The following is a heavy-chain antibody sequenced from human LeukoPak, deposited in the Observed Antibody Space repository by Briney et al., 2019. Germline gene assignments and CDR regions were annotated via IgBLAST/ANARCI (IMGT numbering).Heavy chain of an antibody. CDR3: ARDREGSYCSGGSCYSGYFDY. V-gene: IGHV4-59*01. Sequence: SETLSLTCTVSGGSRSSYYWSWIRQPPGKGLEWIGYIYYSGTTNYNPSLKSRVTISVDTSNNQFSLKLSSVTAADTAVYYCARDREGSYCSGGSCYSGYFDYWGQGTLATVSS. CDR2: IYYSGTT. CDR1: GGSRSSYY. J-gene: IGHJ4*02. D-gene: IGHD2-15*01.